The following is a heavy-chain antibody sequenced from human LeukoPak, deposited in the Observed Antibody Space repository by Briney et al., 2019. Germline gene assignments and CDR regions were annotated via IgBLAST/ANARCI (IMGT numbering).Heavy chain of an antibody. Sequence: ASVKVSCKASGYTFTGYYIHWVRQAPGQGLEWMGWSNPNSGGTNYAQKFQGRVTMTRDTSLSTAYMDLNRLKSDDTAVYYCAVGGVDYYFDYWGQGTLVTVS. CDR1: GYTFTGYY. CDR2: SNPNSGGT. D-gene: IGHD3-10*01. J-gene: IGHJ4*02. V-gene: IGHV1-2*02. CDR3: AVGGVDYYFDY.